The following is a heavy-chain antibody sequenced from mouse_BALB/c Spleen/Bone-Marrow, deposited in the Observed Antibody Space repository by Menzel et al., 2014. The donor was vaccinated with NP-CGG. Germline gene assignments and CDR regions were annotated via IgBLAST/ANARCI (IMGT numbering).Heavy chain of an antibody. D-gene: IGHD1-1*01. Sequence: EVQLQQSGAELVKPGASVKISCKASGYSFSGYTMNWVKQSHGKSLEWIGLISPYNGVAGYNQKFKGKATLTVDKSSSTTYMAILSLASEDSAVYSCARKGCGSSYGFDYWGQGTPVTVSA. J-gene: IGHJ3*01. CDR2: ISPYNGVA. CDR3: ARKGCGSSYGFDY. CDR1: GYSFSGYT. V-gene: IGHV1-20*02.